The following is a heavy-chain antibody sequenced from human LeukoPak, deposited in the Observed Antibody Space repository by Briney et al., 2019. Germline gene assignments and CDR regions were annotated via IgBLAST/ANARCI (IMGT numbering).Heavy chain of an antibody. V-gene: IGHV3-21*01. CDR3: ARGDTAGFQD. J-gene: IGHJ1*01. CDR2: ISSSSSYI. CDR1: GFTFSSYS. D-gene: IGHD5-18*01. Sequence: GGSLRLSCAASGFTFSSYSMNWVRQAPRKGLEWVSSISSSSSYIYYADSVKGRFTISRDNAKNSLYLQMNSLRAEDTAVYYCARGDTAGFQDWGQGTLVTVSS.